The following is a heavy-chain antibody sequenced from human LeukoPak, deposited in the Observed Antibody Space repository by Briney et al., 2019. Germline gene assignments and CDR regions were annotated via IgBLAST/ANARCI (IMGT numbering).Heavy chain of an antibody. CDR1: AIALSNYG. J-gene: IGHJ4*02. V-gene: IGHV3-23*01. CDR3: AKRGVVIRVILVGFHKEAYYFDS. Sequence: GGSLRLSCAVSAIALSNYGMTWVRQAPGKGLEWVAGISGSGGSTNYADSVKGRFTISRDNAKNTLFLQMKSLRVEDTAVYFCAKRGVVIRVILVGFHKEAYYFDSWGQGALVTVSS. D-gene: IGHD3-22*01. CDR2: ISGSGGST.